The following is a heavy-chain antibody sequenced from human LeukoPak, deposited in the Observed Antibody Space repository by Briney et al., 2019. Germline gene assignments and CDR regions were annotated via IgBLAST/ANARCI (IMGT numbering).Heavy chain of an antibody. CDR1: GFTFSNYW. J-gene: IGHJ5*02. Sequence: GGSLRLSCAASGFTFSNYWMIWVRQAPGKRLEWVGNIEQDGSEKRYADSVRGRFSISRDNAQTSLYLQMNSLRAEATAVYYCARASDPWLQLTWGQGTLVTVSS. D-gene: IGHD5-24*01. CDR2: IEQDGSEK. V-gene: IGHV3-7*05. CDR3: ARASDPWLQLT.